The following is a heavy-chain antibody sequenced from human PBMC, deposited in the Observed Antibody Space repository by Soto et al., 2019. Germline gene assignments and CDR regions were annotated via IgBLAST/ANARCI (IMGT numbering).Heavy chain of an antibody. V-gene: IGHV4-30-2*01. CDR2: IYHSGST. CDR3: ARAHYGDYGYGMDV. CDR1: GGSISSGGYS. D-gene: IGHD4-17*01. Sequence: QLQLQESGSGLVKPSQTLSLTCAVSGGSISSGGYSWSWIRQPPGKGLEWIGYIYHSGSTYYNPSLKSRLTISVDRSKNQSSLKLRSVTAADTAVYYCARAHYGDYGYGMDVWGQGTTVTVAS. J-gene: IGHJ6*02.